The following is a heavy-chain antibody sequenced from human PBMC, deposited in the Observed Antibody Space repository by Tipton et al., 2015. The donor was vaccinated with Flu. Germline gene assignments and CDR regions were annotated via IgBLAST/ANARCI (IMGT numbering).Heavy chain of an antibody. CDR2: MKQDGSAK. Sequence: SLRLSCEASGFTSSRHWMSWVRQAPGQGLEWVANMKQDGSAKYHADSVKGRFTISIDNAKNPLFLQMNSLRVEDTAVYYCAGGTGWLIDYWGQGTLVTVSS. J-gene: IGHJ4*02. CDR3: AGGTGWLIDY. CDR1: GFTSSRHW. D-gene: IGHD6-19*01. V-gene: IGHV3-7*01.